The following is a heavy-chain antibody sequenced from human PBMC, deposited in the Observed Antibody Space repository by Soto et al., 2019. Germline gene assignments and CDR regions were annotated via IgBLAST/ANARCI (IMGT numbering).Heavy chain of an antibody. D-gene: IGHD5-12*01. Sequence: SETLSLTCTVSAGSISSYYRSWIRQPPGKGLEWIGYIYYSGNTNYNPSLKSRVTISVDTSKNQFSLNLSSVTAADTAVYYCARRRDGYIYFDYWGQGTLVTVS. CDR2: IYYSGNT. J-gene: IGHJ4*02. V-gene: IGHV4-59*08. CDR3: ARRRDGYIYFDY. CDR1: AGSISSYY.